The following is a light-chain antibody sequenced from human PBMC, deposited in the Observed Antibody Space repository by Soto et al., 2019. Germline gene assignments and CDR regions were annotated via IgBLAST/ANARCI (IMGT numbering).Light chain of an antibody. CDR2: GAS. J-gene: IGKJ5*01. CDR3: QQYYNWPPIT. V-gene: IGKV3-15*01. CDR1: QSVATN. Sequence: EAVLTQSPATLSVSPGERATLSCRASQSVATNLAWYQQRPGQAPRLLIYGASKRAVGLPARFSGSGSGTEFTLTITSLQSEDFAVYFCQQYYNWPPITFGQGTRLEIK.